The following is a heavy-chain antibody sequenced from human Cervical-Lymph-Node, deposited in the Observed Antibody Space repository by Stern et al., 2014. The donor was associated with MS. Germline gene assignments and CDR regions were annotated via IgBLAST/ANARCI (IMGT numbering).Heavy chain of an antibody. CDR3: ARGGSAVAQPNFDY. CDR2: INPCGGNT. D-gene: IGHD6-19*01. CDR1: GYTFTSYY. J-gene: IGHJ4*02. Sequence: VQLVESGAEVKKPRASVKVSCKASGYTFTSYYMHWVRQAPGQGLERMGIINPCGGNTNYAPKFQGRVTMTRDTSTSTVYMELSSLRSEDTAVYYCARGGSAVAQPNFDYWGQGTLVTGSS. V-gene: IGHV1-46*01.